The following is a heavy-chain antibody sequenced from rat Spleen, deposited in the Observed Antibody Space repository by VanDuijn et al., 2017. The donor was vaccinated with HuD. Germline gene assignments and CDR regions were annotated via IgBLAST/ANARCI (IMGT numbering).Heavy chain of an antibody. D-gene: IGHD1-7*01. J-gene: IGHJ2*01. CDR1: GFTFSNYY. V-gene: IGHV5-27*01. Sequence: EVQLVESGGGLVQPGRSLKLSCAASGFTFSNYYMAWVRQAPTKGLEWVAYISTGGGSTYYRDSVKGRFTISRDNAKSTLYLQMDSLRSEDTATYYCTTVTTQPFDYWGQGVMVTVSS. CDR2: ISTGGGST. CDR3: TTVTTQPFDY.